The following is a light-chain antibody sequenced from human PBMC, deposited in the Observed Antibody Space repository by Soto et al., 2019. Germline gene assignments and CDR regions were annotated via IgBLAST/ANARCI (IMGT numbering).Light chain of an antibody. Sequence: DIQMTKSKSSLSASVGDRVTITCRASQSISSYLNWYQQKPGKAPKLLIYAASTLQSGVPSRFSGSGSGTDFTLTISSLQPEDVATYYCQKYNIAPLTFCGGTNVDNK. CDR3: QKYNIAPLT. CDR2: AAS. V-gene: IGKV1-27*01. J-gene: IGKJ4*01. CDR1: QSISSY.